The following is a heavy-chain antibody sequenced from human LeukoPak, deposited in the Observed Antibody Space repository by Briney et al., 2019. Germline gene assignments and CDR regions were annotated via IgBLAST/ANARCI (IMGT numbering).Heavy chain of an antibody. D-gene: IGHD3-22*01. CDR1: GYNFNTYW. CDR3: ARRYDSPKGPFGY. J-gene: IGHJ4*02. CDR2: IRPMNSDV. V-gene: IGHV5-51*01. Sequence: GESLKISCKGSGYNFNTYWVAWVRQLPGKGLEWMGIIRPMNSDVRYSPSFQGQVTISADKSFSTAYLQWSSLKASDTAIYYCARRYDSPKGPFGYWGQGTLVTVSS.